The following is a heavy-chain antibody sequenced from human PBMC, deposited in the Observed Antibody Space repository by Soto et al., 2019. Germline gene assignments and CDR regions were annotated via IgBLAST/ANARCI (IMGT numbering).Heavy chain of an antibody. CDR1: GFTFSSYA. J-gene: IGHJ2*01. CDR2: ISGSGGNT. CDR3: AKDRLWELLRRCFEL. D-gene: IGHD1-26*01. Sequence: EVQLLESGGGLVQPGGSLRLSCAASGFTFSSYAMSWVRQAPGKGLEWVSGISGSGGNTYYAASVKGRFTISRDNSKNTVYLQMNSLRAEDTDVYYCAKDRLWELLRRCFELWGRGTLVTVAS. V-gene: IGHV3-23*01.